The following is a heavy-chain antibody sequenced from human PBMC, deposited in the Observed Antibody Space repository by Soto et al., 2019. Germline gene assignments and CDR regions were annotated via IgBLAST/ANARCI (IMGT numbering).Heavy chain of an antibody. CDR3: ARDRCCSGSFYRTYAFDL. J-gene: IGHJ3*01. V-gene: IGHV3-21*01. Sequence: EVQLVESGGGLVKPGGSLRLSCAASGFNFSSYTMNWVRQAPGKGLEWVSSISSGNRYIYYADSVKGRLIISRDDATNSLYLQMTSLRAEDTAVYYCARDRCCSGSFYRTYAFDLWGQGTRVTVSS. D-gene: IGHD2-15*01. CDR2: ISSGNRYI. CDR1: GFNFSSYT.